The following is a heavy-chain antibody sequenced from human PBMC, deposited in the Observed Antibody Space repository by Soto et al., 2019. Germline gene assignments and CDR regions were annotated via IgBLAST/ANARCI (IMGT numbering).Heavy chain of an antibody. D-gene: IGHD2-2*01. J-gene: IGHJ4*02. CDR3: ARGKTYCSSISCYVYYFDY. V-gene: IGHV4-34*01. CDR1: GGSLSGYY. CDR2: INHSGST. Sequence: PSETLSLTCAVYGGSLSGYYWSWIRQPPGKGLEWIGEINHSGSTNYNPSLKSRVTISVDTSKNQFSLKLSSVTAADTAVYYCARGKTYCSSISCYVYYFDYWGQGTLVTVSS.